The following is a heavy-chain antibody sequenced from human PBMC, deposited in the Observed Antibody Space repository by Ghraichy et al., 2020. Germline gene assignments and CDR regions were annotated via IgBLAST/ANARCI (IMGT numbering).Heavy chain of an antibody. V-gene: IGHV1-18*01. J-gene: IGHJ4*02. CDR2: ITPYNGNI. CDR1: GYTLISYG. CDR3: ARHREYYGSGSNVFFEY. Sequence: ASVKVSCKASGYTLISYGISWVRQAPGQGLQWMGWITPYNGNINYAQNLQGRITMTTDTSTSTAYMELRSLRADDTAVYYCARHREYYGSGSNVFFEYWGQGILVTVSS. D-gene: IGHD3-10*01.